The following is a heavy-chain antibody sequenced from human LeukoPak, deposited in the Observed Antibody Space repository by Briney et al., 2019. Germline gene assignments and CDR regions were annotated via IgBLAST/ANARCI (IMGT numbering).Heavy chain of an antibody. Sequence: SETLSLTCTVSGGSISSSSYYWGWIRQPPGKGLEWIGSIYYSGSTYYNPSLKSRVTISVDTSKNQFSLKLSSVTAADTAVYYCARRATYYYDSSGYYSFDYWGQGTLVTVSS. J-gene: IGHJ4*02. CDR3: ARRATYYYDSSGYYSFDY. CDR2: IYYSGST. CDR1: GGSISSSSYY. V-gene: IGHV4-39*01. D-gene: IGHD3-22*01.